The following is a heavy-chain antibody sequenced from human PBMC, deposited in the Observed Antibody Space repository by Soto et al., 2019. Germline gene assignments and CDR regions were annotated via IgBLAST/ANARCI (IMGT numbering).Heavy chain of an antibody. CDR2: IYPGDSDT. CDR3: ARARFGVVIMATNNWFDP. D-gene: IGHD3-3*01. CDR1: GYSFTSYW. Sequence: GESLKISCKGSGYSFTSYWIGWVRQMPGKGLEWMGIIYPGDSDTRYSPSFQGQVTISADKSISTAYLQWSSLKASDTAMYYCARARFGVVIMATNNWFDPWGQGTLVTVS. J-gene: IGHJ5*02. V-gene: IGHV5-51*01.